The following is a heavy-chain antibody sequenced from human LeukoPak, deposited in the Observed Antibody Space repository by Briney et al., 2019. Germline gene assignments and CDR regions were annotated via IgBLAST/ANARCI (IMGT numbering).Heavy chain of an antibody. CDR1: GFTFSSYA. Sequence: QPGRSLRLSCAASGFTFSSYAMHWVRQAPGKGLEWVAVISYDGSNKYYADSVKGRFTISRDNSKNTLYLQMNSLRAEDTAVYYCAGHYYDFWSGYSAFDYWGQGTLVTVSS. CDR2: ISYDGSNK. J-gene: IGHJ4*02. V-gene: IGHV3-30-3*01. D-gene: IGHD3-3*01. CDR3: AGHYYDFWSGYSAFDY.